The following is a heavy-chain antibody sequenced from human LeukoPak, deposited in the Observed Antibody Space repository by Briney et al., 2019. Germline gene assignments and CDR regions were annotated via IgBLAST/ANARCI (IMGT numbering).Heavy chain of an antibody. CDR2: IYPGDSDP. Sequence: GESLKISCKGSGFNFTAYWIAWVRQMPGKGLEWMGIIYPGDSDPRYRPSFQGQVTISADQSISTAYLQWSSLKASDTAMYYCARGPGSHDYYYYYYMDVWGKGTTVTVSS. J-gene: IGHJ6*03. V-gene: IGHV5-51*01. CDR3: ARGPGSHDYYYYYYMDV. D-gene: IGHD3-10*01. CDR1: GFNFTAYW.